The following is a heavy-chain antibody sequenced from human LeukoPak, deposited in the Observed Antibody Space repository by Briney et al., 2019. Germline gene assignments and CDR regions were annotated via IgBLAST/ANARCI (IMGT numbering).Heavy chain of an antibody. CDR3: AREEWMQLWGMRYYYGMDV. CDR2: IKQDGSEK. D-gene: IGHD5-18*01. J-gene: IGHJ6*02. Sequence: GGSLRLSCAASGFTFSSYWMSWVRQAPGKGLEWVANIKQDGSEKYYVDSVKGRFTISRDNAKNSLYLQMNSLRAEDTAVYYCAREEWMQLWGMRYYYGMDVWGQGTTVTVSS. V-gene: IGHV3-7*01. CDR1: GFTFSSYW.